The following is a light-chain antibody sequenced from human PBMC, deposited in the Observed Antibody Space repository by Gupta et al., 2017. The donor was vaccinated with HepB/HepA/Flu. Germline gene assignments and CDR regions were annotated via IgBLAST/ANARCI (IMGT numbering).Light chain of an antibody. V-gene: IGKV1-39*01. Sequence: DFQITQSPSYLSASVGDRVTITCLASQSIYNYLNWYQQKPGKSPKLLIYLTSTLQSGVPSRFSGSGSATHFTRTISSLQPEDVATYYCQQSYNTPLTFGGGTKVEIK. CDR1: QSIYNY. CDR2: LTS. CDR3: QQSYNTPLT. J-gene: IGKJ4*01.